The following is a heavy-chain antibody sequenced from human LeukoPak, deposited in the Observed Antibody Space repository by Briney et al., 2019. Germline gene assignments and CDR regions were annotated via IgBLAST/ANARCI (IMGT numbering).Heavy chain of an antibody. CDR2: IKQDGSEK. J-gene: IGHJ6*03. Sequence: GGSLRLSCAASGFTFSSFWMSWVRQAPGKGLEWVANIKQDGSEKYSVDSVKGRFTISRDNAKNSLFLQMNSLRAEDTAVYYCARDPVDRSYDFWSGYPQAYYYYMDVWGKGTTVTVSS. CDR3: ARDPVDRSYDFWSGYPQAYYYYMDV. V-gene: IGHV3-7*01. D-gene: IGHD3-3*01. CDR1: GFTFSSFW.